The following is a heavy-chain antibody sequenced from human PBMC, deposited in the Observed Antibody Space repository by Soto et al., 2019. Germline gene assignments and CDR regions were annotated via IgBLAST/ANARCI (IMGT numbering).Heavy chain of an antibody. CDR1: GESISSSSYY. CDR2: IYYSGRT. V-gene: IGHV4-39*01. CDR3: ARQRTTVVTQAYFDH. Sequence: XETLSVTCLSSGESISSSSYYLGLIRQPPGKGLEWIGSIYYSGRTYYNPSFKSRVTISIDTSKNQFSLKLSSVTATDTAVYYCARQRTTVVTQAYFDHWGQGALVT. D-gene: IGHD2-21*02. J-gene: IGHJ4*02.